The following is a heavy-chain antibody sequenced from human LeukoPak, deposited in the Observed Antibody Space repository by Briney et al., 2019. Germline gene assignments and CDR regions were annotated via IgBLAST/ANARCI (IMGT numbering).Heavy chain of an antibody. CDR3: ASLRGVNR. CDR1: GFTFSDYY. J-gene: IGHJ4*02. V-gene: IGHV3-11*01. D-gene: IGHD3-10*01. CDR2: ISSSGTTI. Sequence: GGSLRLSCAASGFTFSDYYMSWIRQPPGKGLEWVSYISSSGTTIYYADSVRGRFTVSRDDAKNSLYLQMDSLSAEDTAVYYCASLRGVNRWGQGTLVTVSS.